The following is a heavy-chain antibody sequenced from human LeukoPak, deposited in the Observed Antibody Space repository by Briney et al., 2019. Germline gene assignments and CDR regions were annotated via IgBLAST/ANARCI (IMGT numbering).Heavy chain of an antibody. CDR1: GFTFSSYA. Sequence: GGSLRLSCAASGFTFSSYAMSWVRQAPGKGLEWVSAISGSGGSTYYADSVKGRFTISRDNSKNTLYLQMSSLRAEDTAVYYCAKAGTVTTYYYYYGMDVWGQGTTVTVSS. CDR3: AKAGTVTTYYYYYGMDV. V-gene: IGHV3-23*01. D-gene: IGHD4-11*01. J-gene: IGHJ6*02. CDR2: ISGSGGST.